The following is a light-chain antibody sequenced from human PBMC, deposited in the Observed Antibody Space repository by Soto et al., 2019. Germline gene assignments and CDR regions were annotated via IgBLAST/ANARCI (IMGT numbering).Light chain of an antibody. CDR3: QQSYSTPRT. CDR1: QSIRHF. Sequence: EIQMSQSRSTRFACVGDRVTIICRASQSIRHFLAWYQQKPGKAPKLLIYAASSLQSGVPSRFSGSGSGTDFTLTISSLQPEDFATYYCQQSYSTPRTFGPGTTVDI. V-gene: IGKV1-39*01. J-gene: IGKJ3*01. CDR2: AAS.